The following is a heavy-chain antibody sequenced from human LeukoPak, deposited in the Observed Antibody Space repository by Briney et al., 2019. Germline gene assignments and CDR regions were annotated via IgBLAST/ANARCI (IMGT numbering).Heavy chain of an antibody. CDR2: ISYDGSNK. Sequence: PGRSLRLSCAASGFTFSSYTMHWVRQAPGKGLEWVAVISYDGSNKYYTDSVKGRFTISRDNSKNTLYLQMSSLRAEDTAVYYCASLRSAVAGSAGMDVWGQGTTVTVSS. D-gene: IGHD6-19*01. J-gene: IGHJ6*02. V-gene: IGHV3-30-3*01. CDR1: GFTFSSYT. CDR3: ASLRSAVAGSAGMDV.